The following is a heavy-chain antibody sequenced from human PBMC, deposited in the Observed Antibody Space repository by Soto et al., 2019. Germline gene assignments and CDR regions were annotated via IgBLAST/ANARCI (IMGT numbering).Heavy chain of an antibody. J-gene: IGHJ6*04. CDR2: ISSSSSTK. D-gene: IGHD2-15*01. V-gene: IGHV3-48*02. Sequence: PGGSLRLSCAASGFTFSSYSMNWVRQAPGKGLEWVSYISSSSSTKYYADSVKGRITITSDTAKKSQYQQMNSLRDEDTAVYYCARDDVLCDGGRCYGVPLDVWGKGTTVTVSS. CDR1: GFTFSSYS. CDR3: ARDDVLCDGGRCYGVPLDV.